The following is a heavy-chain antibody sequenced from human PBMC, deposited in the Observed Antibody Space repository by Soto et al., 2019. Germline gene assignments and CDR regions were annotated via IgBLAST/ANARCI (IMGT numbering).Heavy chain of an antibody. J-gene: IGHJ4*02. Sequence: PGGSLRLSCAASGFTVSSNYMSWVRQAPGKGLEWVSVIYSGGSTYYADSVKGRFTISRDNSKNTLYLQMNSLRAEDTAVYYCARDRSSGYSSSWYVDYFDYWGQGTLVTVSS. V-gene: IGHV3-66*01. CDR2: IYSGGST. D-gene: IGHD6-13*01. CDR1: GFTVSSNY. CDR3: ARDRSSGYSSSWYVDYFDY.